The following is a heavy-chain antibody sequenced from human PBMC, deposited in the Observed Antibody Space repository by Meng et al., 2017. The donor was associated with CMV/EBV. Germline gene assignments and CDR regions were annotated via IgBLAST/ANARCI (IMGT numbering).Heavy chain of an antibody. CDR3: ARDLTGSSSGWYLPYYYYGMDV. Sequence: GESLKISCAASGFTFSSYSMNWVRQAPGKVLEWVSSISSSSSYIYYADSVKGRFTISRDNAKNSLYLQMNSLRAEDTAVYYCARDLTGSSSGWYLPYYYYGMDVWGQGTTVTVSS. J-gene: IGHJ6*02. V-gene: IGHV3-21*01. D-gene: IGHD6-19*01. CDR2: ISSSSSYI. CDR1: GFTFSSYS.